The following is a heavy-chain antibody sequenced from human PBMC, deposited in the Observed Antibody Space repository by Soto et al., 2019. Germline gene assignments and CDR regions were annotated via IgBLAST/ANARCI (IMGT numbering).Heavy chain of an antibody. D-gene: IGHD3-22*01. CDR1: GFTFISDA. CDR2: ISINGGST. Sequence: GGSLILSCSASGFTFISDAMHWVRQAPGKGLEYVSSISINGGSTHYADSVKGRFTISRDNSRNTQYLQMSSLRADDTAVYYCVKGEFYYDSSAYYPFDSWGQGTLVSVSS. CDR3: VKGEFYYDSSAYYPFDS. V-gene: IGHV3-64D*06. J-gene: IGHJ4*02.